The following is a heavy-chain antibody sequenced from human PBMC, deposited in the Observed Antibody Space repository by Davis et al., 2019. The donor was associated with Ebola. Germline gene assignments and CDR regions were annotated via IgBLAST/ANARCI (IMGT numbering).Heavy chain of an antibody. V-gene: IGHV4-39*01. J-gene: IGHJ5*02. Sequence: SETLSLTCTVSGGSIISSRSYWGWIRQPPRKGLEWIGSIYYSGITYYNPSLKSRVTISVDTSKNQFSLKLSSVTAADTAVYYCATLSSLRYFDWLLPHNWFDPWGQGTLVTVSS. CDR2: IYYSGIT. D-gene: IGHD3-9*01. CDR1: GGSIISSRSY. CDR3: ATLSSLRYFDWLLPHNWFDP.